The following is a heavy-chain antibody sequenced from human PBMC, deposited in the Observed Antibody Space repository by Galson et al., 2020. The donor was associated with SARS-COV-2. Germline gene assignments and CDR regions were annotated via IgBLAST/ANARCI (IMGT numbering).Heavy chain of an antibody. CDR3: GRLSIAAAGVDC. Sequence: QLGESLKISCAASGFIFDRYWMSWVRQAPGKGLEGVANIKQDGSEKYYVDSVKGRFTLSRDNAKNSLLLHMDSLGAEDTAVYYCGRLSIAAAGVDCWGQGTLVTVSS. V-gene: IGHV3-7*04. CDR1: GFIFDRYW. CDR2: IKQDGSEK. J-gene: IGHJ4*02. D-gene: IGHD6-13*01.